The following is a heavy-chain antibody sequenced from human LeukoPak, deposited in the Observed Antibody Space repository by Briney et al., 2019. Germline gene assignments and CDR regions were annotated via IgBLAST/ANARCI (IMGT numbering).Heavy chain of an antibody. D-gene: IGHD2-8*02. Sequence: GGSLRLSCAASGFTFSTYSMNWVRQAPGKGLEWVSSISTGSTYIYYADSVKGRFTISRDNAKNSLYLQMNSLRAEDTAVYYCARDSAWSFDYWGQGTLVTVSS. J-gene: IGHJ4*02. V-gene: IGHV3-21*01. CDR2: ISTGSTYI. CDR1: GFTFSTYS. CDR3: ARDSAWSFDY.